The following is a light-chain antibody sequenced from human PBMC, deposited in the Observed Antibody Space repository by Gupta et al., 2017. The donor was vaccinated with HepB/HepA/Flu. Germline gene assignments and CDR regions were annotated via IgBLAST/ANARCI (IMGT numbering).Light chain of an antibody. CDR1: RTAVGGYDN. CDR2: DVS. J-gene: IGLJ2*01. CDR3: NSYKIRSTMV. V-gene: IGLV2-14*03. Sequence: SALIQPASVSGSPGQSITLSCTGTRTAVGGYDNVSWYQQHPGKAPRLMIYDVSNRPSGVSNRFSCSKSGNTASMTFSRLQSEDEAHYYCNSYKIRSTMVFGGGTKLTVL.